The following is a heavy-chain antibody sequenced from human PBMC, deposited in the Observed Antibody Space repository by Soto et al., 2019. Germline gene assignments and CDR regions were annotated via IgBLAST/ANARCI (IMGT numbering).Heavy chain of an antibody. D-gene: IGHD1-1*01. Sequence: QVQLQQWGAGLLKPSETLSLTCAVYGGSVNSGNYYWSWIRQPPGKGLAWIGEMSHSGGTHCNPSLKSRVTISVDTSKNQFSLKMSSVTAADTALYYCARVERGTATTVVDAFDIWGPGTLVTVSS. J-gene: IGHJ3*02. CDR2: MSHSGGT. V-gene: IGHV4-34*01. CDR3: ARVERGTATTVVDAFDI. CDR1: GGSVNSGNYY.